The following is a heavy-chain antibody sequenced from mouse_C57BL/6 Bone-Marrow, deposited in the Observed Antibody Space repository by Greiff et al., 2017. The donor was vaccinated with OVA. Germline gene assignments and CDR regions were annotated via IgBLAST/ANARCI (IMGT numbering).Heavy chain of an antibody. Sequence: DVQLQESGPGLVKPSQSLSLTCSVTGYSITSGYYWNWIRQFPGNKLEWMGYISYDGSNNYNPSLKNRISITRDTSKNQFFLKLNSVTTEDTATYYCAREGYYGNLYYFDYWGQGTTLTVSS. J-gene: IGHJ2*01. V-gene: IGHV3-6*01. D-gene: IGHD2-1*01. CDR3: AREGYYGNLYYFDY. CDR1: GYSITSGYY. CDR2: ISYDGSN.